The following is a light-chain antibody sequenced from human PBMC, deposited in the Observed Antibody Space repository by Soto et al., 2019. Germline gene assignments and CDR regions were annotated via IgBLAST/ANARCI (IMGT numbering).Light chain of an antibody. CDR1: NTDVGGYNY. CDR2: EVR. CDR3: TSSTPTGALV. J-gene: IGLJ3*02. Sequence: QSALTQPASVSGSPGQSITVSCTGTNTDVGGYNYVSWYQHRPGKAPRLMIYEVRNRLSGVSNRFSGSKSGNTASLTISGLQSEDEADYYCTSSTPTGALVSGSGTKLTVL. V-gene: IGLV2-14*01.